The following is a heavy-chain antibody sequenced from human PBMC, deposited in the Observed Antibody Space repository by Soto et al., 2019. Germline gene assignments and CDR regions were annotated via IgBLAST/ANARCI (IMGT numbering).Heavy chain of an antibody. D-gene: IGHD4-17*01. CDR1: GFTFSRYA. J-gene: IGHJ3*02. CDR2: ISAAGGST. CDR3: AKDPNGDYVGAFDI. Sequence: EVQLLESGGGLVQPGGSLRLSCAASGFTFSRYAMSWVRQAPGKGPEWVSGISAAGGSTYYADSVKGRFTISRENSKATLYLQMNSLRAEDTALYYCAKDPNGDYVGAFDIWGQGTVVTVSS. V-gene: IGHV3-23*01.